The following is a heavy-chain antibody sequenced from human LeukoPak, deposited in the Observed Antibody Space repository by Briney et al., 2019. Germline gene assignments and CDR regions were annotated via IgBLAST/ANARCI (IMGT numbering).Heavy chain of an antibody. Sequence: SETLSLTCAVYGGSFSGYYWSWIRQPPGKGLEWSGEINHSGSTKYNPSLKSGGTISVDKTKNQFSLKLSSVTAADTAVYYCARYYYDSSGYYNWFDPWGQGTLVTVSS. D-gene: IGHD3-22*01. CDR3: ARYYYDSSGYYNWFDP. J-gene: IGHJ5*02. CDR1: GGSFSGYY. V-gene: IGHV4-34*01. CDR2: INHSGST.